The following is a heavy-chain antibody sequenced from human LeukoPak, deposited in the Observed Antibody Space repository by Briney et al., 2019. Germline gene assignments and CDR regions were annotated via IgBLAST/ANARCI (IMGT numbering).Heavy chain of an antibody. CDR3: ARRKGRNPFDY. Sequence: GRSLRLSCAASGLTFSSYAMHWVRQAPGKGLEWVSVIYSGGSTYYSDSVKGRFTISRDNSKNTLYLQMNSLRAEDTAVYYCARRKGRNPFDYWGQGTLVTVSS. CDR1: GLTFSSYA. CDR2: IYSGGST. J-gene: IGHJ4*02. V-gene: IGHV3-66*01.